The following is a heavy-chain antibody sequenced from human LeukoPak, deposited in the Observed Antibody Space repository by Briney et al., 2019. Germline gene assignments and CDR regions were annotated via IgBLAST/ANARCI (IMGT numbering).Heavy chain of an antibody. D-gene: IGHD6-13*01. J-gene: IGHJ4*02. CDR2: ISSSGSTV. V-gene: IGHV3-11*01. CDR3: ARAPYSSSWIDY. Sequence: PGGSLRLSCAASGFTFRDHYMSWIRQAPGKGLEWVSYISSSGSTVYYADSVKGRFTISRDNAKNSLYLQMNSLRAEDTAVYYCARAPYSSSWIDYWGQGTLVTVSS. CDR1: GFTFRDHY.